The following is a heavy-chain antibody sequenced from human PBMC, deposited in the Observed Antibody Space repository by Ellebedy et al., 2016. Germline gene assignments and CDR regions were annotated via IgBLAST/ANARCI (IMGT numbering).Heavy chain of an antibody. Sequence: GESLKISCAASGFTFSSYGMHWVRQAPGKGLEWVAVISYDGSNKYYADSVKGRFTISRDNSKNTLYLQMNSLRAEDTAVYYCAKEYSSGWFDPWGQGTLVTVSS. CDR3: AKEYSSGWFDP. CDR1: GFTFSSYG. D-gene: IGHD6-19*01. J-gene: IGHJ5*02. CDR2: ISYDGSNK. V-gene: IGHV3-30*18.